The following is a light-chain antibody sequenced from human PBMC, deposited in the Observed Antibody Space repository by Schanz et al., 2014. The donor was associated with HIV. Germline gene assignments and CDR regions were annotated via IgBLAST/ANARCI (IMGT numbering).Light chain of an antibody. CDR1: SSNIGAGYD. V-gene: IGLV1-40*01. CDR2: GNN. J-gene: IGLJ2*01. CDR3: SSYVGTNTVA. Sequence: QSVLTQPPSVSGAPGQRVTISCTGSSSNIGAGYDVHWYQQLPGTAPKLLIYGNNNRPSGVPDRFSGSKSGTSASLAITGLQAEDEAHYYCSSYVGTNTVAFGGGTKLTVL.